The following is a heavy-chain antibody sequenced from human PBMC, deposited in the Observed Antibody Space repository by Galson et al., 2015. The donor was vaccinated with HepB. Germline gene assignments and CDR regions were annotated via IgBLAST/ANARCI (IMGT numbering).Heavy chain of an antibody. J-gene: IGHJ4*02. D-gene: IGHD3/OR15-3a*01. CDR1: GFTFSSSA. CDR2: ISAGGSTT. V-gene: IGHV3-23*01. CDR3: AKGLMRTGYDY. Sequence: SLRLSCAASGFTFSSSAMSWVRQAPGKGLEWVSAISAGGSTTYYADSVKGRFTISRDNSKNTLYLQLNSLRAEDTAVYYCAKGLMRTGYDYWGQGTVVTVSS.